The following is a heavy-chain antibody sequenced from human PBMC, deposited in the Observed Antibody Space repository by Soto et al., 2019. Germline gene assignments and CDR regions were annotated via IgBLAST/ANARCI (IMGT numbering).Heavy chain of an antibody. Sequence: SETLSLTCTLSGASITSTTYFWAWIRQPPGKGLEWVGSIYYSGRTYYNPSLRSRVTISVDRSKNQFSLTMSSVTAADTAVYYCAKNLPRTGPFDYWGPGTSVTLSS. J-gene: IGHJ4*02. CDR2: IYYSGRT. V-gene: IGHV4-39*01. CDR1: GASITSTTYF. CDR3: AKNLPRTGPFDY.